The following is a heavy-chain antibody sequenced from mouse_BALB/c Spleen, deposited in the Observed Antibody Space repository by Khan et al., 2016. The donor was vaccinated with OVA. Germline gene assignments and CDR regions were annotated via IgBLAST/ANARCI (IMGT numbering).Heavy chain of an antibody. V-gene: IGHV1-4*01. J-gene: IGHJ4*01. CDR2: INPRSGYT. CDR3: ARRTTEYALDY. D-gene: IGHD2-14*01. CDR1: GYTFTSHT. Sequence: QVQLKESGAELARPGASVKMSCKASGYTFTSHTMHWVKQRPGQGLEWIGYINPRSGYTQYNQKFNDKATLTADISSSTAYMQLSSLTSEDSAVTYCARRTTEYALDYWGQGTSVTVSS.